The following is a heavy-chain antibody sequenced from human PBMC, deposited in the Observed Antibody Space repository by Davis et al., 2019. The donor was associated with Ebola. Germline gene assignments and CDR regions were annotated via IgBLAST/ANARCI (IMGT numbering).Heavy chain of an antibody. CDR2: INPNSGGT. CDR1: GYTFTGYY. Sequence: ASVKVSCKASGYTFTGYYMHWVRQAPGQGLEWMGWINPNSGGTNYAQKFQGRVTMTRDTSISTAYMELSRLRSDDTAVYYCARESLWYYDILTGYNPYYYGMDVWGQGTTVTVSS. CDR3: ARESLWYYDILTGYNPYYYGMDV. V-gene: IGHV1-2*02. J-gene: IGHJ6*02. D-gene: IGHD3-9*01.